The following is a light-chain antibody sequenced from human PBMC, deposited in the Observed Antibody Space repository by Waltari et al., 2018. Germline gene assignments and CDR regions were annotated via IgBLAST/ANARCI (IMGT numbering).Light chain of an antibody. J-gene: IGKJ4*01. V-gene: IGKV1-12*01. CDR3: QQVNSFPAT. Sequence: DIQMTQSPSSVSAFVGDRVTITCRASQSISNRLAWYQQKPGKDPKLLIYGASDLHSGVPSRFSGSGAGTDFTLTISSLQAEDFATYYCQQVNSFPATFGGGTTVEIK. CDR2: GAS. CDR1: QSISNR.